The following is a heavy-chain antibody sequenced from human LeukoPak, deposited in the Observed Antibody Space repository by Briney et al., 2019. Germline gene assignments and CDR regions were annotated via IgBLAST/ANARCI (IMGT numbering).Heavy chain of an antibody. V-gene: IGHV4-4*09. CDR1: GGFISSYY. D-gene: IGHD3-3*01. Sequence: SETLSLTCAVSGGFISSYYWTWIRQSPERGLEWIGYISAIGDTNYNPSLKSRVTMSVDTSKGRFSLRLTSVTAADTAVYYCARHSNFWDIDHWSPGTLVTVSS. CDR3: ARHSNFWDIDH. CDR2: ISAIGDT. J-gene: IGHJ4*02.